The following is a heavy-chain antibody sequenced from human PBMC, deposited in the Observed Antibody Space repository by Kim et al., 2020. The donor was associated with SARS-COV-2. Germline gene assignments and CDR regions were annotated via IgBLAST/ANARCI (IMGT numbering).Heavy chain of an antibody. J-gene: IGHJ6*02. CDR3: ARAAAARAGWDV. CDR1: GYTFGDYY. D-gene: IGHD6-13*01. Sequence: ASVKVSCKASGYTFGDYYIHWVRQAPGQGLEWMGRINPNSGGTNYAQKFLGRLTMTRDTSISTVYMEVSRLQSDEPAVFFCARAAAARAGWDVWGPATTV. CDR2: INPNSGGT. V-gene: IGHV1-2*06.